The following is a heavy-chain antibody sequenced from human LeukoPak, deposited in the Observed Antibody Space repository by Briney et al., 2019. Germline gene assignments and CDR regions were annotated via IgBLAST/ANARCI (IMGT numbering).Heavy chain of an antibody. CDR1: GFTFSSYA. CDR2: ISGSGGST. Sequence: GGSLRLSCAASGFTFSSYAMSWVRQAPGKGLEWVAAISGSGGSTYYADSVKGRSTISRDNSKDTLYLQMNSLRAEDTAVYYCAKEGSDDFWSGYYYLYWGQGTLVTVSS. V-gene: IGHV3-23*01. CDR3: AKEGSDDFWSGYYYLY. D-gene: IGHD3-3*01. J-gene: IGHJ4*02.